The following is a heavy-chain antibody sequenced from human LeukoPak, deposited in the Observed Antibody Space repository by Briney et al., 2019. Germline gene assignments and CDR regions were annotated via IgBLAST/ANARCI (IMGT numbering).Heavy chain of an antibody. CDR1: EGTFSSYT. CDR3: ARGYGDVSFDY. CDR2: IIPILGIA. Sequence: SVKVSCKASEGTFSSYTISWVRQAPGQGLEWMGRIIPILGIANYAQKFQGRVTITADKSTSTAYMELSSLRSEDTAVYYCARGYGDVSFDYWGQGTLVTVSS. V-gene: IGHV1-69*02. J-gene: IGHJ4*02. D-gene: IGHD4-17*01.